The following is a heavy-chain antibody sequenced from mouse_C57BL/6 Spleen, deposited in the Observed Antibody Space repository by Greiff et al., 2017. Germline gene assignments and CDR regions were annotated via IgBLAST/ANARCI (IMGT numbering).Heavy chain of an antibody. Sequence: VKLMESGPELVKPGASVKISCKASGYAFSSSWMNWVKQRPGKGLEWIGRIYPGDGDTNYNGKFKGKATLTADKSSSTAYMQLSSLTSEDSAVYFCARTFITTVVATYYYAMDYWGQGTSVTVSS. CDR3: ARTFITTVVATYYYAMDY. D-gene: IGHD1-1*01. V-gene: IGHV1-82*01. J-gene: IGHJ4*01. CDR1: GYAFSSSW. CDR2: IYPGDGDT.